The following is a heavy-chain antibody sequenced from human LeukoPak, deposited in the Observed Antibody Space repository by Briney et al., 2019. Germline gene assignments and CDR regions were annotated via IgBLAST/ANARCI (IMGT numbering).Heavy chain of an antibody. D-gene: IGHD3-3*01. CDR2: IYPGHSDV. CDR1: GYSFTSYW. Sequence: PGESLKISCKGSGYSFTSYWIGWVRQMPGKGLEWMGIIYPGHSDVRHSPPFQGQVTISADKYTNTAFLQWSSLTASDTAMYYCARKSGPADYWGQGTLVTVSS. CDR3: ARKSGPADY. J-gene: IGHJ4*02. V-gene: IGHV5-51*01.